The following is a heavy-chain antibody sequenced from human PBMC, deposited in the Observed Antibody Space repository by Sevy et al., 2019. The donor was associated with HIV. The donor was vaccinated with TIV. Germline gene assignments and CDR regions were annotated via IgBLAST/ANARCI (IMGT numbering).Heavy chain of an antibody. CDR1: GYSLTGFS. J-gene: IGHJ4*02. CDR2: FDPEDDER. D-gene: IGHD3-22*01. Sequence: ASVKVSCKVSGYSLTGFSMHWVRQSPGKGLEWMATFDPEDDERIYAQKFQARVTMTEDTSTETAYMGLSSLRSEDTAVYYCATTKDYYESSGYPFDHWGQGTLVTVSS. V-gene: IGHV1-24*01. CDR3: ATTKDYYESSGYPFDH.